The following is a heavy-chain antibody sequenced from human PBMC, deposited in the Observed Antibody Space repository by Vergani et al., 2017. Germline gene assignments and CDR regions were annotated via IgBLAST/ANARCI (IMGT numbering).Heavy chain of an antibody. V-gene: IGHV1-2*02. CDR2: INPKSGVT. CDR1: GYRFIDYY. J-gene: IGHJ5*02. D-gene: IGHD1-26*01. CDR3: ARDHFGSGSYMAWFDP. Sequence: QVHLVQSGVEVKKPGASVKISCRASGYRFIDYYIHWIRQAPGQGLEWMGWINPKSGVTNYAQKFQGRVTITRDTSIATVYMELTNLRSTDTATFYCARDHFGSGSYMAWFDPWGQGSPVIVSS.